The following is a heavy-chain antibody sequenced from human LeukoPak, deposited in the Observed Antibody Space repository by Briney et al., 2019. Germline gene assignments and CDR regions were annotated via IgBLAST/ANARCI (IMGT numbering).Heavy chain of an antibody. J-gene: IGHJ4*02. D-gene: IGHD3-22*01. V-gene: IGHV1-2*02. Sequence: ASVKVSCKASGYTFTGYYMHWVRQAPGQGLEWMGWINPNSGGTNYAQKFQGRVTMTRDTSISTAYMELSRLRSDDTAVYYCARVANYYDSSGYYSRFDYWGQGTPVTVSS. CDR3: ARVANYYDSSGYYSRFDY. CDR2: INPNSGGT. CDR1: GYTFTGYY.